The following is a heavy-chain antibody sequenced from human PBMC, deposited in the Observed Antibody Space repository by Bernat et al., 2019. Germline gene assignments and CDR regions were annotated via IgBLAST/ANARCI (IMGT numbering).Heavy chain of an antibody. CDR3: AREAAVCWFDP. Sequence: QLQLQESGPGLVKPSETLSLTCTVSGGSISSSSYYWGWIRQPPGKGLEWSGSIYYSGHTYYNPSLKSRVTISVNTSQNQFALKLGSVTAADTARYYCAREAAVCWFDPWGQGTLVTVSS. CDR2: IYYSGHT. V-gene: IGHV4-39*02. D-gene: IGHD6-25*01. J-gene: IGHJ5*02. CDR1: GGSISSSSYY.